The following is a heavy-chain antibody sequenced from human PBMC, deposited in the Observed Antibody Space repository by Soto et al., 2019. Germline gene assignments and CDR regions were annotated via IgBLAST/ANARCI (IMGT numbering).Heavy chain of an antibody. J-gene: IGHJ4*02. CDR2: ISTNGDST. CDR3: VKDLGCGGDCAFDY. V-gene: IGHV3-64D*06. CDR1: GFTFSGYV. Sequence: GGSLRLSCSASGFTFSGYVMHWVRQAPGKGLEYVSVISTNGDSTHYADSVKGRFTISRDNSKNTLYLQMSSLRADDTAVYYCVKDLGCGGDCAFDYWGQGTLVTVSS. D-gene: IGHD2-21*02.